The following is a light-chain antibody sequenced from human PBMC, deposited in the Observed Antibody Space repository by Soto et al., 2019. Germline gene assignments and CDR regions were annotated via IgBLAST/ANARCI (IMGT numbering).Light chain of an antibody. Sequence: DIQMTQSPSSLSASVGDRVTVTCRASQDIGNYLCWYQQKLGRAPKLLIYDASYLEAGVPSRFSGSGSGTDFTFTISSLLPEDFATYYCQQHDSLPLTFGGGTKVDIK. V-gene: IGKV1-33*01. CDR2: DAS. J-gene: IGKJ4*01. CDR1: QDIGNY. CDR3: QQHDSLPLT.